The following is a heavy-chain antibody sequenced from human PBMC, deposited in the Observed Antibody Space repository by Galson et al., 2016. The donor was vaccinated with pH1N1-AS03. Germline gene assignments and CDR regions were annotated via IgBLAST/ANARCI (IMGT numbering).Heavy chain of an antibody. D-gene: IGHD6-25*01. CDR3: ARQRAARAFDY. CDR2: IYPADSDA. Sequence: QSGAEVKKPGESLKISCKGSGSSFTHYWIAWVRQLPGKGLEWMGIIYPADSDARYSPSFQGQVTISADTSNSTAYMQWNSLKASDTAMYYCARQRAARAFDYWGQGTPVTVSS. J-gene: IGHJ4*02. V-gene: IGHV5-51*01. CDR1: GSSFTHYW.